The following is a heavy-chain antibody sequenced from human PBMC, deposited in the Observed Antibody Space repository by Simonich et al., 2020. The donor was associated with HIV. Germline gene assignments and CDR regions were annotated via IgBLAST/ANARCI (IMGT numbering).Heavy chain of an antibody. V-gene: IGHV3-21*01. J-gene: IGHJ5*02. Sequence: EVQLVESGGGLVKPGGSLRLSCAASGFTFSSYTMNWVRQAPGKGRVGVSSSSSSSSYRSYADSVKGRFTISGDNAKNSLYLQMNSLRAEDTAVYYCARDRSSGWSHNWFDPWGQGILVTVSS. CDR1: GFTFSSYT. CDR3: ARDRSSGWSHNWFDP. CDR2: SSSSSSYR. D-gene: IGHD6-19*01.